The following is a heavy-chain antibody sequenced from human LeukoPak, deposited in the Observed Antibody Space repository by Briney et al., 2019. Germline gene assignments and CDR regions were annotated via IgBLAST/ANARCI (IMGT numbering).Heavy chain of an antibody. CDR1: GGSISTYY. Sequence: PSETLSLTCSVSGGSISTYYWSWIRQLPGKGLEWIGYIYYTGTTNYNPSLRSRVTISVDTSRNQFSLRLSSVTAADTAVYYCARLRAAAGGTLSGLLRDYYGMDVWGQGTTVTVSS. D-gene: IGHD6-13*01. CDR2: IYYTGTT. V-gene: IGHV4-59*01. CDR3: ARLRAAAGGTLSGLLRDYYGMDV. J-gene: IGHJ6*02.